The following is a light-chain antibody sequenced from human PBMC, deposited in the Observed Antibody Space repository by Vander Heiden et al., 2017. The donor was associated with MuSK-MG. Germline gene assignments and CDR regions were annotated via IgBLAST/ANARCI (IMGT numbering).Light chain of an antibody. CDR1: QSIRNW. CDR2: KAS. CDR3: QQYKSYAGT. V-gene: IGKV1-5*03. J-gene: IGKJ1*01. Sequence: DIQMSQSASTLTASVGDRVTITCRASQSIRNWLAWYQQKPGQAPKLLIYKASSLESGVPSRFSGRGSGTEFTLTISILQPDDFATYYCQQYKSYAGTFGQGTKVEIK.